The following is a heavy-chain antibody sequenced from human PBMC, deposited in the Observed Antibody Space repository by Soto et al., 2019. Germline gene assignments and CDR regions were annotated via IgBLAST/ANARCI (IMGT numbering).Heavy chain of an antibody. CDR3: ARIRLESDSSGWYAFDY. V-gene: IGHV2-70*01. CDR1: GFSLSTSGMC. J-gene: IGHJ4*02. Sequence: SGPTLVNPTQTLTLTCTFSGFSLSTSGMCVSWIRQPPGKALEWLALIDWDDDKYYSTSLKTRLTISKDTSKNQVVLTMTNMDPVDTATYYCARIRLESDSSGWYAFDYWGQGTLVTVSS. CDR2: IDWDDDK. D-gene: IGHD6-19*01.